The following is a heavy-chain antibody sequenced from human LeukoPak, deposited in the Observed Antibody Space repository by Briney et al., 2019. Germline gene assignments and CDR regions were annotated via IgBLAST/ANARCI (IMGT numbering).Heavy chain of an antibody. CDR2: ISSSGSTI. D-gene: IGHD6-19*01. CDR1: GFPFSSYE. CDR3: AREGIAVAVNFDY. V-gene: IGHV3-48*03. J-gene: IGHJ4*02. Sequence: GGSLRLSCAASGFPFSSYEMNWVRKAPGKGLEGVSHISSSGSTIYYAGSVKGRFTISRDNAKNSLYLQMNSLRAEDTAVYYCAREGIAVAVNFDYWGQGTLVTVSS.